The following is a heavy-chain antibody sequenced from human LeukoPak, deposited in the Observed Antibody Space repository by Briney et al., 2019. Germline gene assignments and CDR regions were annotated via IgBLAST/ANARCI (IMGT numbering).Heavy chain of an antibody. CDR2: IYYSGST. CDR3: ARGRMATAENWFDP. CDR1: SGSISNYY. V-gene: IGHV4-59*01. D-gene: IGHD5-24*01. J-gene: IGHJ5*02. Sequence: PSETLSLTCTVSSGSISNYYCNWIRQPPRQGLEWLGFIYYSGSTNYNPSLKSRVTISVDTSKNQFFLKLSSVTAADTAVYYCARGRMATAENWFDPWGQGTLVTVSS.